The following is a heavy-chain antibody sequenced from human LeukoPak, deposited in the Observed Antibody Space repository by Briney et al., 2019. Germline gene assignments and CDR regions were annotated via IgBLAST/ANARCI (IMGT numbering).Heavy chain of an antibody. J-gene: IGHJ6*03. CDR1: GGTFSSYA. D-gene: IGHD3-10*01. Sequence: ASVKVSCKASGGTFSSYAISWVRQAPGQGLEWMGGIIPIFGTANYAQKFQGRVTMTRDTSTSTVYMELSSLRSEDTAVYYCARGPRITMVRGGQWYYYMDVWGKGTTVTISS. CDR3: ARGPRITMVRGGQWYYYMDV. V-gene: IGHV1-69*05. CDR2: IIPIFGTA.